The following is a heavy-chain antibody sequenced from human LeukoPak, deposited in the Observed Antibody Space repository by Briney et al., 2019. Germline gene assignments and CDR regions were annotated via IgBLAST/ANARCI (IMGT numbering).Heavy chain of an antibody. J-gene: IGHJ5*02. CDR1: GYTFTSYG. Sequence: GSSVKVSCKACGYTFTSYGISWLRQARGQGLEGMGLISACNGNTNYAQTLQGRVTMTTATSTSTAYMELSSLRSDDPAVYYCARDTRDLFSRYCSGGSCYGSDPWGQGTLVTVSS. CDR3: ARDTRDLFSRYCSGGSCYGSDP. V-gene: IGHV1-18*01. D-gene: IGHD2-15*01. CDR2: ISACNGNT.